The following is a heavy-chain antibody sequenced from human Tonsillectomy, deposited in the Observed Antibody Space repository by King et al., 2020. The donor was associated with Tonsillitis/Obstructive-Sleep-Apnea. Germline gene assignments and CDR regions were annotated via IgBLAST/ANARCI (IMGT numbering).Heavy chain of an antibody. J-gene: IGHJ3*02. CDR3: TRGDCSSVSCYKEDAFDI. CDR2: IRSKAYGGTA. D-gene: IGHD2-15*01. CDR1: GFTFGDYA. Sequence: VQLVESGGGLVKPGRSLRLSCTASGFTFGDYAMSWFRQAPGKGLEWVGFIRSKAYGGTAENAASVKGRFTISRDYSKSIAYLQMSSLKTEDTAVYYCTRGDCSSVSCYKEDAFDIWGQGTMVTVSS. V-gene: IGHV3-49*05.